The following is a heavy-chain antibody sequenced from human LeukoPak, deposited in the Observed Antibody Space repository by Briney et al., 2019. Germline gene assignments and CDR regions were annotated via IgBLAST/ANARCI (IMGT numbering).Heavy chain of an antibody. J-gene: IGHJ4*02. CDR2: IRYDGSNK. D-gene: IGHD3-10*01. CDR3: ADLGVFDY. V-gene: IGHV3-30*02. CDR1: GFTFSSYG. Sequence: GGSLRRSCAGSGFTFSSYGMHWVRQAPGKGLEWVAFIRYDGSNKYYADSVKGRFTISRDNSKNTLYLQINSLRAEDTAVYYCADLGVFDYWGQGTLVTVSS.